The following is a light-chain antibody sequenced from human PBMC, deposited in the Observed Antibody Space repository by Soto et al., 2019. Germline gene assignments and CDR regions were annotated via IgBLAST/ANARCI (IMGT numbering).Light chain of an antibody. Sequence: QSVLTQPPSVSAAPGQKVTISCSGSSSNTGNNYVSWSQQLPGTAPKLLIYENDKRPSGIPDRFSGSKSGTSATLGITGLQTGDEADYYCATWDSSLSAGLYGTGTKVTVL. CDR3: ATWDSSLSAGL. CDR2: END. V-gene: IGLV1-51*02. CDR1: SSNTGNNY. J-gene: IGLJ1*01.